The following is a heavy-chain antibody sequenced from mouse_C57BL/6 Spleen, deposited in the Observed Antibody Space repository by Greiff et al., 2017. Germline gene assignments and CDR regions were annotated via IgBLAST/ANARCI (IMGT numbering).Heavy chain of an antibody. Sequence: VQRVESGPELVKPGASVKISCKASGYTFTDYYINWVKQRPGQGLEWIGWIYPGSGNTKYNEKFKGKATLTVDTSSSTAYMQLSSLTSEDSAVYFCASGQLRLQAWFAYWGQGTLVTVSA. CDR2: IYPGSGNT. D-gene: IGHD3-2*02. CDR1: GYTFTDYY. J-gene: IGHJ3*01. CDR3: ASGQLRLQAWFAY. V-gene: IGHV1-84*01.